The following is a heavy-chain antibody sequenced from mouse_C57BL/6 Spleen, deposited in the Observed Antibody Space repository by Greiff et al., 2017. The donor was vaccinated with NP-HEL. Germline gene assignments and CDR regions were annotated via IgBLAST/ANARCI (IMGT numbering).Heavy chain of an antibody. CDR3: ARLTDSFAY. D-gene: IGHD1-1*01. CDR2: ISSGGSYT. Sequence: EVKLMESGGDLVKPGGSLKLSCAASGFTFSSYGMSWVRQTPDKRLEWVATISSGGSYTYYPDSVKGRFTISRDNAKNTLYLQMSSLKSGDTAMYYCARLTDSFAYWGQGTLVTVSA. J-gene: IGHJ3*01. CDR1: GFTFSSYG. V-gene: IGHV5-6*01.